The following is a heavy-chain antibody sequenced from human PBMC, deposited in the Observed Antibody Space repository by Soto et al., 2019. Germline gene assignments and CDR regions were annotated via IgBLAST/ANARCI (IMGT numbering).Heavy chain of an antibody. CDR2: MNPNSGNT. Sequence: QVQLVQSGAEVKKPGASVKVSCKASGYTFTSYDINWVRLATGQGLEWMGWMNPNSGNTGYAQKFQGRVTMTRNTSISTAYMELSSLRSEDTAVYYCARGINYYDSGDDAFDIWGQGTMVTVSS. CDR1: GYTFTSYD. D-gene: IGHD3-10*01. V-gene: IGHV1-8*01. J-gene: IGHJ3*02. CDR3: ARGINYYDSGDDAFDI.